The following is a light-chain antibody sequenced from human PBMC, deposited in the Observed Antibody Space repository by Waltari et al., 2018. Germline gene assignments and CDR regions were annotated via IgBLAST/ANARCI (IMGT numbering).Light chain of an antibody. Sequence: QSVLTHPPSASAAPGQRVNISCSGSTSNIGINFVYWYPQLPGTAPRRVIPRDSQRPSGIPDRFSGSKSGTSASLAISGLRSEDEADYYCASWDDILIGRLFGGGTKLTVL. CDR1: TSNIGINF. CDR2: RDS. CDR3: ASWDDILIGRL. V-gene: IGLV1-47*01. J-gene: IGLJ2*01.